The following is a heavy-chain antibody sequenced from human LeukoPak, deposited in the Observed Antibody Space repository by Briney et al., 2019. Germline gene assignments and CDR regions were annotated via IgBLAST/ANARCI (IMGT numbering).Heavy chain of an antibody. CDR3: ARGWGYSSGWYEPYNFDY. V-gene: IGHV3-7*01. J-gene: IGHJ4*02. Sequence: GGSLRLSCAASGFTFSSYWMSWVRQAPGKGLEWVANIKQDGSEKYYVDSVKGRFTISRDNAKNSLHLQMNSLRAEDTAVYYCARGWGYSSGWYEPYNFDYWGQGILVTVSS. D-gene: IGHD6-19*01. CDR2: IKQDGSEK. CDR1: GFTFSSYW.